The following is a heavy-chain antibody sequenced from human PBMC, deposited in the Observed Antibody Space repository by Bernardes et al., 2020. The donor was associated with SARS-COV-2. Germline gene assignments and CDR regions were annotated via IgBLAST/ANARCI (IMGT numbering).Heavy chain of an antibody. CDR3: ARYPRYPVVTPPS. V-gene: IGHV4-39*01. Sequence: SETLSLTCTVSGASISSNGDFWGWIRQPPGKGLEWIGVMFYGGNTYYNPSLKSRLSLSVDTSTNQFSLRLSSVTAADTAVYYCARYPRYPVVTPPSWGQGALVTVSS. CDR1: GASISSNGDF. J-gene: IGHJ4*02. CDR2: MFYGGNT. D-gene: IGHD2-21*02.